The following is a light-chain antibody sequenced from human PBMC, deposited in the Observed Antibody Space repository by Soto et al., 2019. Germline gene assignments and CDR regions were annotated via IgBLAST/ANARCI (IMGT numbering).Light chain of an antibody. Sequence: QSVLTHPPSASGSPGQSVTISCTGTSSDVGGYNYFSWYQQHPGKAPKLMIYEVSKRTSGVPDRVSGSKSGNTASLTVSGLQAEDEADYYCSSYAGSHVVFGGGTQLTVL. J-gene: IGLJ2*01. CDR3: SSYAGSHVV. CDR1: SSDVGGYNY. V-gene: IGLV2-8*01. CDR2: EVS.